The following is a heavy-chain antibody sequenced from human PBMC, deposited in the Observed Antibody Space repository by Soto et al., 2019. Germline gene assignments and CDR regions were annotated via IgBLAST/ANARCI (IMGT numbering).Heavy chain of an antibody. CDR3: ARERRVVGGYSSSWYDYFDS. D-gene: IGHD6-13*01. V-gene: IGHV4-34*01. CDR2: ITHSGST. J-gene: IGHJ4*02. CDR1: GGSFSAYF. Sequence: SDTMYLISAVYGGSFSAYFWSWIRQHPGKGLAWIGEITHSGSTNYNPPLKSRVTISLDTPKSHFSLGLSSVSAADTAIYYCARERRVVGGYSSSWYDYFDSWGQGTPVTVSS.